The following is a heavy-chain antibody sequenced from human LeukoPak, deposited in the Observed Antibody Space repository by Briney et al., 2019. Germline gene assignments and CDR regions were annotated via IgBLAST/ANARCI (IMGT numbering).Heavy chain of an antibody. Sequence: SVKVSCKASGGTFSSYAISWVRQAPGQGLEWMGRIIPIFGTANYAQKFQGRVTITTDESTSAAYMELSSLRSEDTAVYYCARGSGRYYDSSGYYYFDYWGQGTLVTVSS. CDR3: ARGSGRYYDSSGYYYFDY. V-gene: IGHV1-69*05. J-gene: IGHJ4*02. CDR1: GGTFSSYA. CDR2: IIPIFGTA. D-gene: IGHD3-22*01.